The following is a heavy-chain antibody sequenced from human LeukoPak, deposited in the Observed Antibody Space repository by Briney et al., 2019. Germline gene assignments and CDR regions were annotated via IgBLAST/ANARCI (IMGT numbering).Heavy chain of an antibody. Sequence: SETLSLTCTVSGGSIGSSSYYWGWIRQPPGKGLEWIGSIYYSGSTYYNPSLKSRVTISVDTSKNQFSLKLSSVTAADTAVYYCARGGRVLRYFDWYNYYFDYWGQGTLVTVSS. J-gene: IGHJ4*02. CDR1: GGSIGSSSYY. V-gene: IGHV4-39*07. CDR3: ARGGRVLRYFDWYNYYFDY. D-gene: IGHD3-9*01. CDR2: IYYSGST.